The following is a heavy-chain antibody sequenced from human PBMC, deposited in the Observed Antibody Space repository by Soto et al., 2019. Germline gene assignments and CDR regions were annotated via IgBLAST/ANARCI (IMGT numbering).Heavy chain of an antibody. D-gene: IGHD3-16*02. V-gene: IGHV4-30-4*01. CDR2: IYYSGST. J-gene: IGHJ4*02. CDR3: ARAFGGVIPIFDY. CDR1: GGSISSGDYY. Sequence: PSETLSLTCTVSGGSISSGDYYWSWIRQPPGKGLEWIGYIYYSGSTYYNPSLKSRVTISVDTSKNQFSLKLSSVTAADTAVYYCARAFGGVIPIFDYWGQGTLVTVSS.